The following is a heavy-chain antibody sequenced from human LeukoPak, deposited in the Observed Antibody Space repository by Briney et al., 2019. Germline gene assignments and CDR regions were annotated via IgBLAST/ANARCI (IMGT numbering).Heavy chain of an antibody. J-gene: IGHJ4*02. Sequence: SETLSLTCTVSGGSISGYYWSWIRQPPGKGLEWIGEINHSGSTNYNPSLKSRVTISVDTSKNQFSLKLSSVTAADTAVYYCAREERRGYSYGYRVWGQGTLVTVSS. D-gene: IGHD5-18*01. CDR2: INHSGST. CDR1: GGSISGYY. V-gene: IGHV4-34*01. CDR3: AREERRGYSYGYRV.